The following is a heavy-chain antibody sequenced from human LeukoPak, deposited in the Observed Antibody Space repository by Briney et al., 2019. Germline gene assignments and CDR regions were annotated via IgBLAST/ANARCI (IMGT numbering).Heavy chain of an antibody. CDR1: GYTFTGYY. CDR3: ARVRSIAAAQDY. CDR2: INPNSGGT. D-gene: IGHD6-13*01. Sequence: ASVKVSCKASGYTFTGYYMHWVRQAPGQGLEWMGWINPNSGGTNYAQKFQGRVTMTRDTSISTAYMELSRLRSDDTAVCYCARVRSIAAAQDYWGQGTLVTVSS. J-gene: IGHJ4*02. V-gene: IGHV1-2*02.